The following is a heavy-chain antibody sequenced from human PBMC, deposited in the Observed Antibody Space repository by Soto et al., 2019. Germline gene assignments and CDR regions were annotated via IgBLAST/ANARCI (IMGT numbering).Heavy chain of an antibody. Sequence: QAQLVQSGAEVKEPGAAVKVSCKASGYSFTTSGITWVRQAPGQGLEWMGWISTDNGNTNYAQKLQDRVTLTTDTSTSTAYMELRSLRSDDTAVYYCARRLSGDYDYWGQGTLVTVS. V-gene: IGHV1-18*01. CDR1: GYSFTTSG. CDR2: ISTDNGNT. J-gene: IGHJ4*02. CDR3: ARRLSGDYDY. D-gene: IGHD4-17*01.